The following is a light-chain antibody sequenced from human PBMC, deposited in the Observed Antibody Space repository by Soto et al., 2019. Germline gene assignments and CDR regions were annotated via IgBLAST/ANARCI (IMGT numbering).Light chain of an antibody. CDR1: QSISSR. CDR2: DAS. Sequence: DIPMTQSPSTLSASVGDRVTITCRASQSISSRLAWYQQKPGKAPKLLIYDASSLESGVPSRFSGSGSGTEFTLTISSLQPDDFATYYCQQYNSYVTFGPGTKVDIK. J-gene: IGKJ3*01. V-gene: IGKV1-5*01. CDR3: QQYNSYVT.